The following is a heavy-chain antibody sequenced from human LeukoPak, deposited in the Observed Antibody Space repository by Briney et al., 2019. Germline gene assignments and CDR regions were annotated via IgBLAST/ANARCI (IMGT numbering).Heavy chain of an antibody. CDR2: IYSGGST. CDR1: GFTVSSNY. Sequence: PGGSLRLSCAASGFTVSSNYMSWVRQAPGKGLEWVSVIYSGGSTYYADSVKGRFTISRDNSKNTLYLQMNRLRAEDAAVYYCRLYYYGSGSYYMDVWGQGTTVTVSS. J-gene: IGHJ6*02. CDR3: RLYYYGSGSYYMDV. D-gene: IGHD3-10*01. V-gene: IGHV3-66*02.